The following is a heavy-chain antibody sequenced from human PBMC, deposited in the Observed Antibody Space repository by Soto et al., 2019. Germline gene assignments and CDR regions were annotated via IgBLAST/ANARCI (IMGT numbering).Heavy chain of an antibody. CDR3: ARTPISSGWYPSMSYVDY. J-gene: IGHJ4*02. CDR1: GYTFTSYG. D-gene: IGHD6-19*01. V-gene: IGHV1-18*01. Sequence: QVQLVQSGAEVKKPGASVKLSCETSGYTFTSYGISWVRQAPGQGLEWMGWINTYIGNTNYAQKLQGRVTMTTDTTTSTAYMELRSLRSDDTAVYYCARTPISSGWYPSMSYVDYWGQGTLVSVSS. CDR2: INTYIGNT.